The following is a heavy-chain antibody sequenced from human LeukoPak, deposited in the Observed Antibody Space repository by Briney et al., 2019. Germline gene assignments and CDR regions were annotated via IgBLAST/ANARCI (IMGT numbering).Heavy chain of an antibody. CDR2: IWSEGTEQ. J-gene: IGHJ4*02. Sequence: GGSLRLSCATSGFTFSHYGMHWVRQAPGKGLEWVAVIWSEGTEQYYGDSVKGRFTISRDNSKKTVYLQMNSLRVEDTAVYYCAKDAQRGFDFSNSLESWGQGTLVTVSS. CDR1: GFTFSHYG. D-gene: IGHD3/OR15-3a*01. V-gene: IGHV3-33*06. CDR3: AKDAQRGFDFSNSLES.